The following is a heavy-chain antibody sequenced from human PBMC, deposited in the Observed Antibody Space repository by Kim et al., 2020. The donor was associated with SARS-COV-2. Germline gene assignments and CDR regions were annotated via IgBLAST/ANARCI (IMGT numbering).Heavy chain of an antibody. CDR2: ISNSGVTT. CDR3: VKDHKFWVYHLSLFDC. D-gene: IGHD7-27*01. Sequence: GGSLRLSCAASGFTFSDYAMSWVRQAPGKGLEWVSIISNSGVTTDYADSVKGRFTISRDNSKNTVYLQMKSLRAEDTAVYYCVKDHKFWVYHLSLFDCWGRGPVVSVST. J-gene: IGHJ4*02. CDR1: GFTFSDYA. V-gene: IGHV3-23*01.